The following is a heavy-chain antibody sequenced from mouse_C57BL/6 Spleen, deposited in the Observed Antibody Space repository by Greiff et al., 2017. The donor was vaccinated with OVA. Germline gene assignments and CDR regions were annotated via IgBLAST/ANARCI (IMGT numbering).Heavy chain of an antibody. CDR2: IDPSDSYT. J-gene: IGHJ2*01. CDR1: GYTFTSYW. CDR3: ARRGDYYYGSSPFDY. V-gene: IGHV1-69*01. D-gene: IGHD1-1*01. Sequence: QVQLQQPGAELVMPGASVKLSCKASGYTFTSYWMHWVKQRPGQGLEWIGEIDPSDSYTKYNQKFKGKSTLTVDTSSSTAYMQLSSLTSEDSAVYYWARRGDYYYGSSPFDYWGQGTTLTVSS.